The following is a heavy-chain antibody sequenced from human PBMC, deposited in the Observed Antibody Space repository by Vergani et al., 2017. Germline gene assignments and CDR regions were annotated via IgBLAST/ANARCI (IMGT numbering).Heavy chain of an antibody. CDR2: VDPEDGET. D-gene: IGHD4-17*01. CDR3: ATPQTVTTGGMEV. Sequence: EVQLVQSGAEVKKPGATMKISCKVSGYTFTDHYMHWVKQAPGKGLEWMGLVDPEDGETIYAKKFKGRVTIAADTSTDTAHLELSSLRSEDTAVYYCATPQTVTTGGMEVWGKGTTVIVSS. V-gene: IGHV1-69-2*01. CDR1: GYTFTDHY. J-gene: IGHJ6*04.